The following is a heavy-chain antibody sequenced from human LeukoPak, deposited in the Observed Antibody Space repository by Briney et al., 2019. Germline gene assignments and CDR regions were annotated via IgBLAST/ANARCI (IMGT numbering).Heavy chain of an antibody. V-gene: IGHV3-48*04. CDR3: ARSVHYCSSTSCYPLH. Sequence: GGSLRLSCAASGFTFSSYSMNWVRQAPGKGLEWVTHISSSTTIYYADSVKGRFTISRDNAKNSLYLQMNSLRAEDTAVYYCARSVHYCSSTSCYPLHWGQGTLVTVSS. D-gene: IGHD2-2*01. CDR2: ISSSTTI. J-gene: IGHJ4*02. CDR1: GFTFSSYS.